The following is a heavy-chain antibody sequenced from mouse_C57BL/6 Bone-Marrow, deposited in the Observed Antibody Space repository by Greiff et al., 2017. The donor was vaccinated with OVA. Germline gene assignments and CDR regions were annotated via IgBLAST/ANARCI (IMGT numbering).Heavy chain of an antibody. CDR2: ISSGGSYT. D-gene: IGHD3-2*02. V-gene: IGHV5-6*01. Sequence: EVKLMESGGDLVKPGGSLKLSCAASGFTFSSYGMSWVRQTPDKRLEWVATISSGGSYTYYPDSVKGRFTISRDNAKNTLYLQRSSLKSEDTAMYYCARQETAQATYSFAYWGQGTLVTVSA. CDR1: GFTFSSYG. J-gene: IGHJ3*01. CDR3: ARQETAQATYSFAY.